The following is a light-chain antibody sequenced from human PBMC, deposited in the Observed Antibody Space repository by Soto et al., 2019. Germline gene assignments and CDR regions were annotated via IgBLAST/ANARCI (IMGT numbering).Light chain of an antibody. V-gene: IGLV2-11*01. CDR1: SSDVGEYDY. Sequence: QSALTQPRSVSGSPGQSVTISCTGTSSDVGEYDYVSWYQHHPGKAPKLMIYDVSQRPSGVPDRFSGSKSGSTASLTISGLQAEDEADYYCSSHGGANNFYVFGTGTKLTVL. CDR2: DVS. J-gene: IGLJ1*01. CDR3: SSHGGANNFYV.